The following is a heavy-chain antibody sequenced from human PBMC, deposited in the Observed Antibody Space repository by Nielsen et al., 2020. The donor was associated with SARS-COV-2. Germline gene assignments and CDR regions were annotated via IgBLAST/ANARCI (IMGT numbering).Heavy chain of an antibody. CDR2: IKQDGSEK. J-gene: IGHJ4*02. CDR3: ARDTIYDYGDTPGYDY. Sequence: GGSLRLSCAASGFTFSSYWMSWVGQAPGKGLEWVANIKQDGSEKYYLDSVKGRFTISRENAKNSLYLQMNSLRAEDKAVYYCARDTIYDYGDTPGYDYWGQGTLVTVSS. V-gene: IGHV3-7*01. CDR1: GFTFSSYW. D-gene: IGHD4-17*01.